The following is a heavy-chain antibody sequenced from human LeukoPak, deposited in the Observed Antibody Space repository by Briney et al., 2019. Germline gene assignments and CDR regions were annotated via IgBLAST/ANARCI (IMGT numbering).Heavy chain of an antibody. D-gene: IGHD4-17*01. CDR3: ASDWGDGDRFDF. CDR1: GFTFSNYW. Sequence: PGGSLRLSCAASGFTFSNYWMSWVRQAPGKGLEWVANIKYDGSDKHYVDSVKGRFTISRDNTKNSLYLQMNSLRAEDTAVYYCASDWGDGDRFDFRGQGTLVTVSS. J-gene: IGHJ4*02. CDR2: IKYDGSDK. V-gene: IGHV3-7*01.